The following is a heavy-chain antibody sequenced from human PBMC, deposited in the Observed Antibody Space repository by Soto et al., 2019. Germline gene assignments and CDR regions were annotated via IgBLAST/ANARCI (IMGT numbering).Heavy chain of an antibody. CDR2: IIPIFGTA. V-gene: IGHV1-69*01. Sequence: QVQLVQSGAEVKKPGSSVKVSCKASGGTFSCYAISWVRQAPGQGLEWMGGIIPIFGTANYAQKFQGRVTITADESTSTAYMELSSLRSEDTAVYYCARGGYCSSTSCPSEYYYYYGMDVWGQGTTVTVSS. CDR1: GGTFSCYA. J-gene: IGHJ6*02. D-gene: IGHD2-2*01. CDR3: ARGGYCSSTSCPSEYYYYYGMDV.